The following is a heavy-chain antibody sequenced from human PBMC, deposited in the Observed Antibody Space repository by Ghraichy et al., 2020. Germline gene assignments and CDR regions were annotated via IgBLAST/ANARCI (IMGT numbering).Heavy chain of an antibody. CDR1: GFTFSTYG. J-gene: IGHJ6*02. CDR3: AKDRGGDTVNTTYYYYYGMDV. Sequence: LSLTCAASGFTFSTYGMHWVRQAPGKGLEWVAIISSDGTINYYADSVKGRFAISRDNSKNTFYLQMNSLRAEDTAAYYCAKDRGGDTVNTTYYYYYGMDVWGQGTSVTVSS. D-gene: IGHD3-10*01. CDR2: ISSDGTIN. V-gene: IGHV3-30*18.